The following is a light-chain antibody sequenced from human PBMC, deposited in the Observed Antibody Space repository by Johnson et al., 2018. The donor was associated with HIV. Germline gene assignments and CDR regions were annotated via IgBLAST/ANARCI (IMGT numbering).Light chain of an antibody. Sequence: QSVLTQPPSVSAAPGQKVTISCSGSSSNIGNNYVSWYQQFPGTAPKLLIYENNKRPSGIPDRFSGSKSGTSTTLGITGLQTGDEADYYCGTWDGSLSAGVFGTGTKFPVL. V-gene: IGLV1-51*02. CDR3: GTWDGSLSAGV. J-gene: IGLJ1*01. CDR1: SSNIGNNY. CDR2: ENN.